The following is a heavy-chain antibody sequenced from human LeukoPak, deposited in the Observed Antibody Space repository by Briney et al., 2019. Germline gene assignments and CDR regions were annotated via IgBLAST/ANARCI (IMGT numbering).Heavy chain of an antibody. CDR1: GGSISSGGYY. CDR2: ISGSGGST. J-gene: IGHJ4*02. V-gene: IGHV3-23*01. CDR3: ARTNKRVVPAASPFDY. D-gene: IGHD2-2*01. Sequence: ETLSLTCTVSGGSISSGGYYWSWVRQAPGKGLEWVSAISGSGGSTYYADSVKGRFTISRDNSKNTLYLQMNSLRAEDTAVYYCARTNKRVVPAASPFDYWGQGTLVTVSS.